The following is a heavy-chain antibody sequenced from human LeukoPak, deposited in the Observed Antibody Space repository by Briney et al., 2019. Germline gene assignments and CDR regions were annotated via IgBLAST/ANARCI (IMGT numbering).Heavy chain of an antibody. J-gene: IGHJ4*02. CDR3: ARQGGYSFPRYYFDY. Sequence: GGSLRLSCAASGFAFSSYWMSWVRQAPGKGLEWVANIKQDGSEKYYVDSVKGRFTISRDNAKNSLYLQMNSLRAEDTAVYFCARQGGYSFPRYYFDYWGQGTLVTVSS. CDR1: GFAFSSYW. D-gene: IGHD5-18*01. CDR2: IKQDGSEK. V-gene: IGHV3-7*01.